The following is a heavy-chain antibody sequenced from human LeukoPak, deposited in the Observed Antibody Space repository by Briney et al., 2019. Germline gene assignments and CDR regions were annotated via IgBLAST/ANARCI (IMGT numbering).Heavy chain of an antibody. D-gene: IGHD3-10*01. Sequence: GGSLRLSCAASGFTFSSYAMHWVRQAPGKGLEWVAVISYDGSNKYYADSVKGRFTISRDNSKNTLYLQMNSLRAEDMAVYYCARGDGDYGSVFDYWGQGTLVTVSS. CDR2: ISYDGSNK. CDR3: ARGDGDYGSVFDY. J-gene: IGHJ4*02. V-gene: IGHV3-30-3*01. CDR1: GFTFSSYA.